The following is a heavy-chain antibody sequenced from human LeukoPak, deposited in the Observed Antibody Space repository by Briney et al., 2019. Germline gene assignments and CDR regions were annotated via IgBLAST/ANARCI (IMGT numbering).Heavy chain of an antibody. CDR1: GGSISGYY. CDR2: IYYSGST. J-gene: IGHJ4*02. V-gene: IGHV4-59*01. D-gene: IGHD3-3*01. CDR3: ARADFWSGRIFDY. Sequence: PSETLSLTCTVSGGSISGYYWSWIRQPPGKGLEWIGYIYYSGSTNYNPSLKSRVTISVDTSKNQFSLKLSSVTAADTAVYYCARADFWSGRIFDYWGQGTLVTVSS.